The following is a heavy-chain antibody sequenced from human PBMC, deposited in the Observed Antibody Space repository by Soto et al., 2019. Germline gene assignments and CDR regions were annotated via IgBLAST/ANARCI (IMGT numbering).Heavy chain of an antibody. CDR2: FDPEDGET. CDR1: VYRLTELS. D-gene: IGHD1-1*01. Sequence: GASVTVSCKVSVYRLTELSMHWVRQAPGKGLEWMGGFDPEDGETIYAQKFQGRVTMTEDTSTDTAYMELSSLRSEDTAVYYCATTFPQLAEPDVFTIGAQGTIATVPS. CDR3: ATTFPQLAEPDVFTI. J-gene: IGHJ3*02. V-gene: IGHV1-24*01.